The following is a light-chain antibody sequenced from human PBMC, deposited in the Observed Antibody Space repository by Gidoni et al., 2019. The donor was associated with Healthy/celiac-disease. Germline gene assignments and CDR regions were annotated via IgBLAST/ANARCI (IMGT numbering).Light chain of an antibody. J-gene: IGKJ4*01. CDR3: QQRSNWPHT. CDR2: DAS. CDR1: QSVSSY. V-gene: IGKV3-11*01. Sequence: IVLTQSPATLSLSPGERATLTCRASQSVSSYLAWYKQKPGQAPRLLIYDASNRATGVPARFSGSGSWTDFTLTISSLEPEDFAVYYCQQRSNWPHTFGGGTKVEIK.